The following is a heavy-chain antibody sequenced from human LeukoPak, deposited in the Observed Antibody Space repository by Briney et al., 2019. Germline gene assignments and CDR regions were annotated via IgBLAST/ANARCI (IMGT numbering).Heavy chain of an antibody. J-gene: IGHJ4*02. Sequence: SVKVSCKASGGSLSRHAISWVRQAPGQGLEWMGEIIPLFGTTHYAQKFQGRVTITTDESTSTGYAELSSLRSEDTAVYYCARGVIVAATHFDNWGQGTLVTVSS. CDR2: IIPLFGTT. V-gene: IGHV1-69*05. CDR1: GGSLSRHA. D-gene: IGHD1-26*01. CDR3: ARGVIVAATHFDN.